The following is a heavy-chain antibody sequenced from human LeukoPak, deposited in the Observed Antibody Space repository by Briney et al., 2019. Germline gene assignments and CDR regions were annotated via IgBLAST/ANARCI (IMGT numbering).Heavy chain of an antibody. Sequence: SVKVSCKASGGTFSSYAISWVRQAPGQGLEWMGGIIPIFGTANYAQKFQGRVTITADEPTSTAYMELSSLRSEDTAVYYCARCRRHSSGYYYLFDYWGQGTLVTVSS. D-gene: IGHD3-22*01. J-gene: IGHJ4*02. V-gene: IGHV1-69*13. CDR2: IIPIFGTA. CDR1: GGTFSSYA. CDR3: ARCRRHSSGYYYLFDY.